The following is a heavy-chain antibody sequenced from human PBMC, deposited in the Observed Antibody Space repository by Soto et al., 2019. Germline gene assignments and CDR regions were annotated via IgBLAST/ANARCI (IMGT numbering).Heavy chain of an antibody. V-gene: IGHV1-2*02. CDR1: GYTFTGYY. D-gene: IGHD3-3*01. CDR3: ARDIDYYDFRTSYYYYGMDV. Sequence: GASVKVSCKASGYTFTGYYMHWVRQAPGQGLEWMGWINPNSGGTNYAQKFQGRVTMTRDTSISTAYMELSRLRSDDTAVYYCARDIDYYDFRTSYYYYGMDVWGQRTTVTVSS. J-gene: IGHJ6*02. CDR2: INPNSGGT.